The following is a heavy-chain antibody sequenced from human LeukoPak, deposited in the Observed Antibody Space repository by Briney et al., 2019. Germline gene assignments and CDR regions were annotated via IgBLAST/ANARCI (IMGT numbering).Heavy chain of an antibody. CDR1: GFTFSSYA. CDR3: ARDKYSSGWYDY. J-gene: IGHJ4*02. CDR2: ISGNGGST. Sequence: GGSLRLSCAASGFTFSSYALSWVRQAPGKGLEWVSAISGNGGSTYYADSVKGRFTISRDNSKNTLYLQMNSLRAEDTAVYYCARDKYSSGWYDYWGQGTLVTVSS. V-gene: IGHV3-23*01. D-gene: IGHD6-19*01.